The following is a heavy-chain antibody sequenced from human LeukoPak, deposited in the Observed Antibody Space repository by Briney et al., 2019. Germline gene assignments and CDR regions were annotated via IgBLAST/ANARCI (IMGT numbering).Heavy chain of an antibody. D-gene: IGHD3-22*01. Sequence: GASVKVSCKASGYTFTSYYMHWVRQAPGQGLEWMGWINPNSGGTNYAQKFQGRVTMTRDTSISTAYMELSRLRSDDTAVYYCARAHVVVITTSTGSDYWGQGTLVTVSS. CDR2: INPNSGGT. CDR3: ARAHVVVITTSTGSDY. V-gene: IGHV1-2*02. CDR1: GYTFTSYY. J-gene: IGHJ4*02.